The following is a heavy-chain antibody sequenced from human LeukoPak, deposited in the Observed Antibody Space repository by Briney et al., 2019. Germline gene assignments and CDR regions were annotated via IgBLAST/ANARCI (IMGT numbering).Heavy chain of an antibody. D-gene: IGHD3-9*01. Sequence: GGSLTLSCAASGFPFSSYWMHWVRHAPGKGLVWVSYINSVGSSKTYGDAVKGRFPISRDNAKNTLYMRMNSLRAEDTAVYYCARAGRGLRYFDWLTYDYWGQGTLVTVSS. V-gene: IGHV3-74*01. CDR3: ARAGRGLRYFDWLTYDY. CDR1: GFPFSSYW. J-gene: IGHJ4*02. CDR2: INSVGSSK.